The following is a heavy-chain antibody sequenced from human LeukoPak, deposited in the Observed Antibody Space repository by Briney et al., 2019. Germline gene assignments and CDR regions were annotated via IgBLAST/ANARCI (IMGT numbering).Heavy chain of an antibody. Sequence: GGSLRLSCAASGFTFSDYYMSWFRQAPGKGLEWVAYISSSGSTIYYADSVKGRFTISRDNAKNSLYLQMNSLKAEDTPGYYCARVSYYRDVWRRGTTVTVSS. CDR2: ISSSGSTI. CDR3: ARVSYYRDV. J-gene: IGHJ6*03. V-gene: IGHV3-11*04. CDR1: GFTFSDYY.